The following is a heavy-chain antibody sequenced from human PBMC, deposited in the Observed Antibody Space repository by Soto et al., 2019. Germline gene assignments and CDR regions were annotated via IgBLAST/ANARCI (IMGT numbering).Heavy chain of an antibody. CDR1: GFTFSSYA. CDR2: ISGSGGST. J-gene: IGHJ4*02. D-gene: IGHD6-19*01. CDR3: ASRSSGWYFDY. V-gene: IGHV3-23*01. Sequence: EVQLLESGGGLVQPGGSLRLSCAASGFTFSSYAMNWVRQAPGKGLEWVSVISGSGGSTYYADSVKGRFTISRDNSKNTLSLQMKSLRAEDTAVDYCASRSSGWYFDYWGQGTLVTVSS.